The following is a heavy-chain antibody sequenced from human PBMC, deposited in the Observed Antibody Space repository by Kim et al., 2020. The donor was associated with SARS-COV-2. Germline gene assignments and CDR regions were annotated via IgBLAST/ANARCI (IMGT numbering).Heavy chain of an antibody. Sequence: GGSLRLSCAASGFTFSSYSMNWVRQAPGKGLEWVSYISSSSSTIYYADSVKGRFTISRDNAKNSLYLQMNSLRAEDTAVYYCARDILEPQYETIDYWGQGTLVTVSS. CDR3: ARDILEPQYETIDY. J-gene: IGHJ4*02. V-gene: IGHV3-48*04. CDR2: ISSSSSTI. D-gene: IGHD1-1*01. CDR1: GFTFSSYS.